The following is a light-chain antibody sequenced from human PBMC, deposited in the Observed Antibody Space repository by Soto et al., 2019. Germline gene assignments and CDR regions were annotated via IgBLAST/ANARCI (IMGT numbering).Light chain of an antibody. CDR3: MQGTQWPYT. CDR2: KIS. V-gene: IGKV2-30*01. J-gene: IGKJ2*01. CDR1: QSPADRDGNTF. Sequence: DVILTQSPLSLPVTLGQPASISCRSSQSPADRDGNTFLNWFQQKPGQSPRRLIYKISIRDSGVPDRFSGSGSGTEFTLTISRVEAEDVGVYYCMQGTQWPYTFGQGTKLDIK.